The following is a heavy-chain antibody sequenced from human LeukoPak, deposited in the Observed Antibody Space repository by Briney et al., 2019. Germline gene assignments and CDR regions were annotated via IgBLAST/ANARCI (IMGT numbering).Heavy chain of an antibody. D-gene: IGHD2-21*01. CDR1: GFTFSSYS. CDR2: ISSSSSTI. J-gene: IGHJ4*02. Sequence: GRSLRLSCTASGFTFSSYSMNWVRQAPGKGLEWVSYISSSSSTIYYADSVKGRFTISRDNAKNSLYLQMNSLRAEDTAVYYCARDPPIGVVVIATIGTFDYWGQGTLVTVSS. CDR3: ARDPPIGVVVIATIGTFDY. V-gene: IGHV3-48*01.